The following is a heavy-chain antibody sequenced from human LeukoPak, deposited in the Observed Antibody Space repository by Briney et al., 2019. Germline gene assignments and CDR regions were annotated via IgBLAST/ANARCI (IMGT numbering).Heavy chain of an antibody. V-gene: IGHV3-72*01. D-gene: IGHD3-22*01. CDR3: ARDRYYYDSSGAGVPDY. CDR2: IRNKANSYTT. J-gene: IGHJ4*02. Sequence: GGSLRLSCAASGFTFSDHYMDWVRQAPGKGLEWLGRIRNKANSYTTEYAASVKGRFTISRDDSKNSLFLQMNSLRAEDTAVYYCARDRYYYDSSGAGVPDYWGQGTLVTVSS. CDR1: GFTFSDHY.